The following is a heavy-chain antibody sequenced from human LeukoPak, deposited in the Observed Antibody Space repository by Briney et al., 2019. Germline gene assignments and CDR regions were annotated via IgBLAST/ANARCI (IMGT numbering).Heavy chain of an antibody. J-gene: IGHJ4*02. Sequence: ASVKVSCKASDYTFSNYGITWVRQAPGQGLEWMGWISAYNGNTKYAQRLQGRVILTTDTSTSTAHMELRSLRSDDTAVYYCARAWGSSEEYFDYWGQGTLVTVSS. CDR1: DYTFSNYG. D-gene: IGHD3-16*01. V-gene: IGHV1-18*01. CDR3: ARAWGSSEEYFDY. CDR2: ISAYNGNT.